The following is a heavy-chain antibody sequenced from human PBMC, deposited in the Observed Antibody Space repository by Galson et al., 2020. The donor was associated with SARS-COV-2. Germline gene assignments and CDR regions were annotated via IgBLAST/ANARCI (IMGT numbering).Heavy chain of an antibody. Sequence: ASVKVSCKASGDTFSGYYIHWVRQAPGQGLEWMGWMNPKSGGTSYAQKFQGRVAMTMETSIRTAYLELSRLTYDDTAIYYCARDVTGDEFFDNWGQGTLVTVSS. CDR1: GDTFSGYY. D-gene: IGHD7-27*01. J-gene: IGHJ4*02. V-gene: IGHV1-2*02. CDR3: ARDVTGDEFFDN. CDR2: MNPKSGGT.